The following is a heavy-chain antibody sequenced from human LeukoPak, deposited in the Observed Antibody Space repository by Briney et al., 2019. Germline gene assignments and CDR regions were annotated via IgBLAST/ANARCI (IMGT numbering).Heavy chain of an antibody. Sequence: NPGGSLRLSCAASGFTFNLAWMSWVRQTPGKGLQWVARIAVTPDGPATDYATPVRGRFTISRDDSRNMVYLQMSSLRTDDTAVHYCVWSSTWNRRFYLDQWGQGTLVTVSS. CDR3: VWSSTWNRRFYLDQ. V-gene: IGHV3-15*04. J-gene: IGHJ4*02. CDR1: GFTFNLAW. CDR2: IAVTPDGPAT. D-gene: IGHD6-6*01.